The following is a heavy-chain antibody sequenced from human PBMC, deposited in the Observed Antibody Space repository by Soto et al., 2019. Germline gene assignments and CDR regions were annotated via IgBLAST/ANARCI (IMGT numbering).Heavy chain of an antibody. V-gene: IGHV3-30*18. CDR2: ISYDGSNK. CDR3: AKDRYDILTGHAYYYGMDV. J-gene: IGHJ6*02. CDR1: GFTFSSYG. Sequence: GGSLRLSCAASGFTFSSYGMHWARQAPGKGLEWVAVISYDGSNKYHADSVKGRFTISRDNSKNTLYLQMNSLRAEDTAVYYCAKDRYDILTGHAYYYGMDVWGQGTTVTVSS. D-gene: IGHD3-9*01.